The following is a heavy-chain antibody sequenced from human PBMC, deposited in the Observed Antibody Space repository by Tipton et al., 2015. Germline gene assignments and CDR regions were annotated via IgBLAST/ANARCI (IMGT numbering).Heavy chain of an antibody. D-gene: IGHD6-13*01. CDR3: ARGAQHSTWS. Sequence: TLSLTCAISGDSVSSNSAAWNWIRQSPSRGLEWLGRTYYRSNWNNDYAVSVKSRITITPDTSKNQFTLHLNSVTPDDTAMYYCARGAQHSTWSWGQGTLVTVSS. CDR2: TYYRSNWNN. V-gene: IGHV6-1*01. J-gene: IGHJ5*02. CDR1: GDSVSSNSAA.